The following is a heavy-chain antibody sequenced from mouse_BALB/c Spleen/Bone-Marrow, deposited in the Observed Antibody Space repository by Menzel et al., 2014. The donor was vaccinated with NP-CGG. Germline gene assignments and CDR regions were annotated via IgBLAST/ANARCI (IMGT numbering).Heavy chain of an antibody. V-gene: IGHV4-1*02. CDR1: GFDFSRYW. J-gene: IGHJ3*01. CDR3: ARLGYYGWFAY. D-gene: IGHD2-3*01. CDR2: INPESNTI. Sequence: DVKLVESGGGLVQPGGSLKLSCAASGFDFSRYWMSWVRQAPGKGLQWIGEINPESNTINYTPSLKDKFIISRDNAKNTPYLQMSKVRSEDTALYCCARLGYYGWFAYWGQGTLVTVSA.